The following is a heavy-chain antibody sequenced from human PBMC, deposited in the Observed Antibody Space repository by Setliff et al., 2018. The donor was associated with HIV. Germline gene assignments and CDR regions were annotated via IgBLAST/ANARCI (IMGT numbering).Heavy chain of an antibody. CDR3: ARGVKGIATTGKYYFDY. CDR2: INPNSGGT. D-gene: IGHD6-13*01. J-gene: IGHJ4*02. CDR1: GYAFTGYY. V-gene: IGHV1-2*06. Sequence: GASVKVSCKASGYAFTGYYMHWVRQAPGQGLEWMGRINPNSGGTNYAQKFQGRVTMTRDTSITTAYMELSRLRSDDTAVYYCARGVKGIATTGKYYFDYWGQGTLVTVSS.